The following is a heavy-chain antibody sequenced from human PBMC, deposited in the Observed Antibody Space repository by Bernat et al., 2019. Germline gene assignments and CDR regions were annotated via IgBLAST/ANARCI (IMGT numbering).Heavy chain of an antibody. J-gene: IGHJ3*02. Sequence: DVQLVESGGGLVQPGGSLKLSCAASGFTFSGSAMHWFRQASGKGLELVDRIRSRANSDATAYAASVKGRFTISREDSKNTAYMKMNSLKTEDTAVDYCTGSVVVTAERYSGAFDIWGQGTMVTVSS. CDR2: IRSRANSDAT. CDR1: GFTFSGSA. D-gene: IGHD2-21*02. CDR3: TGSVVVTAERYSGAFDI. V-gene: IGHV3-73*02.